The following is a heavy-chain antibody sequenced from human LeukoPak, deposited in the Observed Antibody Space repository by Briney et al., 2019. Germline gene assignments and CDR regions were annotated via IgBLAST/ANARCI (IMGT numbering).Heavy chain of an antibody. Sequence: GGSLRLSCTASGFTFSSYWMHWVRQAPGKGLVWVSRINSDGSSTNYADSVKGRLTISRDNAKNTVYLQMNSLRAEDTAVYYCARGGYSVYDLGDYWGQGTLVTVSS. J-gene: IGHJ4*02. D-gene: IGHD5/OR15-5a*01. CDR3: ARGGYSVYDLGDY. CDR2: INSDGSST. V-gene: IGHV3-74*01. CDR1: GFTFSSYW.